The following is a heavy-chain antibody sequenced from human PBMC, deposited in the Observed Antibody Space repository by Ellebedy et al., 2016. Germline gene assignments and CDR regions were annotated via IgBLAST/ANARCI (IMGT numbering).Heavy chain of an antibody. Sequence: GESLKISCVVSGFSFTSYSMNWVRQAPGKGLEWVSTISSTSTYIYYVDSVKGRFTISRDNARDSLSLQMNSLRAEDTAVYYCARDISLRDPGGFDFWGQGTLVTVSS. CDR2: ISSTSTYI. J-gene: IGHJ4*02. CDR3: ARDISLRDPGGFDF. V-gene: IGHV3-21*01. D-gene: IGHD1-14*01. CDR1: GFSFTSYS.